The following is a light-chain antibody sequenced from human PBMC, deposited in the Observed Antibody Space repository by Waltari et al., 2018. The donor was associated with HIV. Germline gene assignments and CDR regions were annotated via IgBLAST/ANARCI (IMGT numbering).Light chain of an antibody. CDR1: RTHIGDYNY. V-gene: IGLV2-14*01. CDR3: SSYTTIYTWV. Sequence: QSALTQPASVSGSPGQSLTLSCTRTRTHIGDYNYVSWFQHHPTKAPTLIIFDVSYRPSGVSNRFSGSKSGNTASLTISGLRPEDEADYYCSSYTTIYTWVFGGGTKLTVL. J-gene: IGLJ3*02. CDR2: DVS.